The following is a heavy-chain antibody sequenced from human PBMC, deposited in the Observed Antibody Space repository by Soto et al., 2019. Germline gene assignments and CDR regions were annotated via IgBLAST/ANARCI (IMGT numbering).Heavy chain of an antibody. CDR1: GFTFSMYS. CDR3: VKLAEYGVDEG. D-gene: IGHD4-17*01. V-gene: IGHV3-64D*06. Sequence: GSLRLSCSASGFTFSMYSMHWIRQAPGKGLEYVSAISDDGRSTYYADSVKGRYTISRDNSNNAVFPQMSSLRPDDTAVYYCVKLAEYGVDEGWGLGTLVTVSS. CDR2: ISDDGRST. J-gene: IGHJ4*02.